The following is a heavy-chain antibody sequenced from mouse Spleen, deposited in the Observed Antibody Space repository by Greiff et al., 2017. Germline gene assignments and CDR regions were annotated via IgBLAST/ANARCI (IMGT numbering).Heavy chain of an antibody. Sequence: EVQLVESGGGLVKPGGSLKLSCAASGFTFSSYAMSWVRQTPEKRLEWVATISSGGSYTYYPDSVKGRFTISRDNAKNTLYLQMSSLRSEDTAMYYCARHTGAYYGKGDFDYWGQGTTLTVSS. CDR2: ISSGGSYT. D-gene: IGHD2-10*01. CDR3: ARHTGAYYGKGDFDY. J-gene: IGHJ2*01. V-gene: IGHV5-9-3*01. CDR1: GFTFSSYA.